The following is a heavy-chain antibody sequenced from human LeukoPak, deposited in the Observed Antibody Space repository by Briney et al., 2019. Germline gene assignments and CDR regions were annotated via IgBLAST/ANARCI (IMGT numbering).Heavy chain of an antibody. J-gene: IGHJ6*03. V-gene: IGHV3-21*01. D-gene: IGHD1-14*01. CDR3: ARVGPWVNPDYYYYYMDV. CDR2: ISSGSSAI. Sequence: GGSLRLSCEASGFTFTTYSMTWVRQAPGKGLEWVSIISSGSSAIFSADALKGRFTISRDNAKNSLYLQMNSLRAEDTAVYYCARVGPWVNPDYYYYYMDVWAKGTTVTVSS. CDR1: GFTFTTYS.